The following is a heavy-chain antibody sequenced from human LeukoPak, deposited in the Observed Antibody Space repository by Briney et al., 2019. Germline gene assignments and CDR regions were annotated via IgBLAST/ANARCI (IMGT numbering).Heavy chain of an antibody. CDR2: INHSGRT. V-gene: IGHV4-34*01. Sequence: SETLSLTCAVFGGSFNGYYWTWIRQPPGKGLEWVGEINHSGRTNYNPSLKSRVTISLDTSKNQFSLNLNAVTAADTAMYYCARLTVAGLKKDFDYWGQGTLVTVSS. CDR1: GGSFNGYY. CDR3: ARLTVAGLKKDFDY. D-gene: IGHD6-19*01. J-gene: IGHJ4*02.